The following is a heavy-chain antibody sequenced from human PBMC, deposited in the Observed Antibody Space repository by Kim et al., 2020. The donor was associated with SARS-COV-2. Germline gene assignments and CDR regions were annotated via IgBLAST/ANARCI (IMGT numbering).Heavy chain of an antibody. CDR2: IYYSGST. J-gene: IGHJ4*02. D-gene: IGHD1-26*01. Sequence: SETLSLTCTVSGGSVSSGSYYWSWIRQPPGKGLEWIGYIYYSGSTNYNPSLKSRVTISVDTSKNQFSLKLSSVTAADTAVYYCARDRWELREYYFDYWGQGTLVTVSS. V-gene: IGHV4-61*01. CDR3: ARDRWELREYYFDY. CDR1: GGSVSSGSYY.